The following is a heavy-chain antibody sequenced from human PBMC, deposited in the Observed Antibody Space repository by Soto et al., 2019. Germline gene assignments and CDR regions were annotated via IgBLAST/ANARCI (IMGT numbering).Heavy chain of an antibody. D-gene: IGHD3-22*01. J-gene: IGHJ6*02. CDR1: GYTFTSYY. CDR2: INPSGGST. Sequence: ASVKVSFKASGYTFTSYYMHWVRQAPGQGLEWMGIINPSGGSTSYAQKFQGRVTMTRDTSTSTVYMELSSLRSEDTAVYYCARARDYYDSSGRADYYYGMDVWGQGTTVTVSS. V-gene: IGHV1-46*01. CDR3: ARARDYYDSSGRADYYYGMDV.